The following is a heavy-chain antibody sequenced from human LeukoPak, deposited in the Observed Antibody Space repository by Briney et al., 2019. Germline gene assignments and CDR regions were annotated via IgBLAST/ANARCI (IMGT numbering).Heavy chain of an antibody. Sequence: GGSLRLSCAASGFTFSRYTMHWVRQAPGKGLEWVAIISNDGNNKDYADSVKGRFAISRDNSKNTLYLQMNSLRAEDTAVYYCAKELAPYSSRWSPLGYWGQGTLDTVSS. D-gene: IGHD6-19*01. V-gene: IGHV3-30*09. CDR3: AKELAPYSSRWSPLGY. CDR1: GFTFSRYT. CDR2: ISNDGNNK. J-gene: IGHJ4*02.